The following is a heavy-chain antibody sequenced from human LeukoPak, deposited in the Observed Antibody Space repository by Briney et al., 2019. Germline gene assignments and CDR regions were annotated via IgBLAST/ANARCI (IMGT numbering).Heavy chain of an antibody. Sequence: GGSLRLSCAASGFTFSSYEMNWVRQAPGKGLEWVSYISSSGSTIYYADSVKGRFTISRDNAKNSLYLQMNSLRAEDTAVYYCARVPPWNNFATLYHYYGMDVWGQGTTVTVSS. CDR2: ISSSGSTI. V-gene: IGHV3-48*03. D-gene: IGHD2-15*01. CDR3: ARVPPWNNFATLYHYYGMDV. J-gene: IGHJ6*02. CDR1: GFTFSSYE.